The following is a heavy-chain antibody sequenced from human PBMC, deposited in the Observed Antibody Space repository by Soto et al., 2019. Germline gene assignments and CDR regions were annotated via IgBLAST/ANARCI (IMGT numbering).Heavy chain of an antibody. J-gene: IGHJ6*02. V-gene: IGHV3-21*01. CDR1: GFTFSSYS. D-gene: IGHD5-18*01. CDR3: ARDKGNTAMARYFSYGMDV. Sequence: GGSLRLSCAASGFTFSSYSMNWVRQAPWKGLEWVSSISSSSSYIYYADSVKGRFTISRDNAKNSLYLQMNSLRAEDTAVYYCARDKGNTAMARYFSYGMDVWGQGTTVTVYS. CDR2: ISSSSSYI.